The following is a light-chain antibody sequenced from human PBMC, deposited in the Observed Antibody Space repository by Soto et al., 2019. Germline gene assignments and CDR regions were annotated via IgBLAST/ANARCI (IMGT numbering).Light chain of an antibody. J-gene: IGKJ2*01. V-gene: IGKV1-5*03. CDR2: KAS. Sequence: DIQMTQSPSTLSASVGDRVTITCRASQSVSSWLAWYQQKPGKAPKLLIYKASSLETGVPSRFSGSGSGTEFTLTISNLQPDDFATYYCQQYNSYSPYTVGQGTRLEIK. CDR1: QSVSSW. CDR3: QQYNSYSPYT.